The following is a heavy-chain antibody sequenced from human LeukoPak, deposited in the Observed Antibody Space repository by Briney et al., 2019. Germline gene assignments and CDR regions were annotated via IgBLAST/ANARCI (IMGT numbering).Heavy chain of an antibody. D-gene: IGHD6-19*01. CDR2: ISGSGGST. CDR3: AKDRIAVADFDY. CDR1: GFTFSSYA. Sequence: TGGSLRLSCAASGFTFSSYAMSWVRQAPGKGLECVSAISGSGGSTYYADSVKGRFTISRDNSKNTLYLQMNRRRADDTAVYYCAKDRIAVADFDYWGQGTLVTVSS. V-gene: IGHV3-23*01. J-gene: IGHJ4*02.